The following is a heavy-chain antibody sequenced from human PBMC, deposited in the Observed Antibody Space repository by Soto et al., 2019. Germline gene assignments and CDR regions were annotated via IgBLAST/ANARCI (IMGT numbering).Heavy chain of an antibody. CDR3: ARAEEMYASGWYYFDY. J-gene: IGHJ4*02. D-gene: IGHD6-19*01. CDR1: GGSISSYY. V-gene: IGHV4-59*01. Sequence: SETLSLTCTVSGGSISSYYWSWIRQPPGKGLEWIGYIFYSGSTNHSPSLKSRVTISVDTSKSQFSLKLSSVTAADTAVYYCARAEEMYASGWYYFDYWGQGTLVTVSS. CDR2: IFYSGST.